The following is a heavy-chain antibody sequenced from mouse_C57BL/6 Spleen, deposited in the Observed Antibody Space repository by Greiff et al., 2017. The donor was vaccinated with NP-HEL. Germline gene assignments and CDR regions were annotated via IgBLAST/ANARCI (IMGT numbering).Heavy chain of an antibody. V-gene: IGHV1-64*01. CDR1: GYTFTSYW. CDR2: IHPNSGST. Sequence: QVQLQQPGAELVKPGASVKLSCKASGYTFTSYWMHWVKQRPGQGLEWIGMIHPNSGSTNYNEKFKSKATLTVDKSSSTAYMQLSSLTSEDSAVYYCARSKLAQAKYAMDYWGQGTSVTVSS. D-gene: IGHD3-2*02. CDR3: ARSKLAQAKYAMDY. J-gene: IGHJ4*01.